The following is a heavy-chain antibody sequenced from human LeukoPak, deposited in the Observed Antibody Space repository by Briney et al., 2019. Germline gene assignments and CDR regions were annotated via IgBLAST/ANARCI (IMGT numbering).Heavy chain of an antibody. CDR3: ARGVSSGSDY. V-gene: IGHV4-59*08. Sequence: SETLSLTCTVSGGSISSYYWSWIRQPPGKGLEWIGYIYYSGSANYNPSLKSRVTISVGTSKNQFSLKLSSVTAADTAVYYCARGVSSGSDYWGQGTLVTVSS. D-gene: IGHD3-10*01. J-gene: IGHJ4*02. CDR1: GGSISSYY. CDR2: IYYSGSA.